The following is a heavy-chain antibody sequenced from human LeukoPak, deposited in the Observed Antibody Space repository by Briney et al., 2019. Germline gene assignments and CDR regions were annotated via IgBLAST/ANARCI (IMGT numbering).Heavy chain of an antibody. Sequence: KSSETLSLTCTVSGVSVSSGSYYWSWIRQPPGKGLEWIGYIYYSGSTNYNPSLKSRVTISVGTSKNQFTLKLSSVTAADTAVYYCASRKYNWNYYYYYGMDVWGQGTTVTVSS. CDR1: GVSVSSGSYY. CDR2: IYYSGST. CDR3: ASRKYNWNYYYYYGMDV. D-gene: IGHD1-20*01. V-gene: IGHV4-61*01. J-gene: IGHJ6*02.